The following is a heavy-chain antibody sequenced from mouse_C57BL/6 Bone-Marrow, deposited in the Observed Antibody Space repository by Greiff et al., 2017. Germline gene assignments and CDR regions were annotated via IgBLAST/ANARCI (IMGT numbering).Heavy chain of an antibody. Sequence: QVQLQQPGAELVKPGASVKLSCKASGYTFTSYWMHWVKQRPGQGLEWIGMIHPNSGSTNYNEKFKSKATLTVDKSSSTAYMQLSSLTSADSAVYYCARVTGTGYFDYWGQGTTLTVSS. J-gene: IGHJ2*01. V-gene: IGHV1-64*01. CDR1: GYTFTSYW. D-gene: IGHD4-1*01. CDR2: IHPNSGST. CDR3: ARVTGTGYFDY.